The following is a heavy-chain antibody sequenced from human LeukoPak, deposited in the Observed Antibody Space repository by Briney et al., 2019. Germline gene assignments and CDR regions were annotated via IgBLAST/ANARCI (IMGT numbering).Heavy chain of an antibody. Sequence: GGSLRLSCAASGFTFSTYGMHWVRQAPGKGLEWVAVTSSDGSNKYYSDSVQGRFTISSDNSKNTLYLQMNSLRAEDTALYYCAKDNQLNWFDPWGQGTLVTVSS. V-gene: IGHV3-30*18. CDR3: AKDNQLNWFDP. J-gene: IGHJ5*02. D-gene: IGHD2-2*01. CDR1: GFTFSTYG. CDR2: TSSDGSNK.